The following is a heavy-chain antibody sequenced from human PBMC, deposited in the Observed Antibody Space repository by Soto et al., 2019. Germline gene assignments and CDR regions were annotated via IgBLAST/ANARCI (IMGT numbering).Heavy chain of an antibody. Sequence: EVQLVESGGGLVKPGGSLRLSCAASGFTFSSYSMNWVRQAPGKGLEWVSSISSSSSYIYYADSVKGRFTISRDNAKKSLYLQMNSLRAEDTAVYYCARGGYSGYHYYYGMDVWGQGTTVTVSS. J-gene: IGHJ6*02. CDR3: ARGGYSGYHYYYGMDV. D-gene: IGHD5-12*01. CDR1: GFTFSSYS. V-gene: IGHV3-21*01. CDR2: ISSSSSYI.